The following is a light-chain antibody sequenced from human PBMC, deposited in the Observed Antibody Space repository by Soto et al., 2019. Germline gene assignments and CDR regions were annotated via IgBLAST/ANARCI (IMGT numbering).Light chain of an antibody. V-gene: IGKV3D-15*01. CDR1: QSVSSD. Sequence: EIVMTQSPDTLSVSPGDRAALSCRTSQSVSSDLAWYQQKPGQAPRLLIYGASTRATGIPARFSGSGSGTEFTLTISSLQSEDFAVYYCHHYSSWPPYTFGQGTRLEI. J-gene: IGKJ5*01. CDR2: GAS. CDR3: HHYSSWPPYT.